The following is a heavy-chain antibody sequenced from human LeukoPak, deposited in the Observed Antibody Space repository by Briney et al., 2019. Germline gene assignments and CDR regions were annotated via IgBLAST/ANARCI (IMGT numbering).Heavy chain of an antibody. V-gene: IGHV4-39*07. CDR1: GGSISSGSYY. J-gene: IGHJ5*02. CDR3: AKGAGGFSYYNWFDP. D-gene: IGHD5-18*01. CDR2: ICYSGTT. Sequence: SQTLSLTCTVSGGSISSGSYYWGWIRQPPGKGLEWIGSICYSGTTHYNPSLESRVTISVDTSKNQFSLKLASVTAADTAIYYCAKGAGGFSYYNWFDPWGQGTLVTVSS.